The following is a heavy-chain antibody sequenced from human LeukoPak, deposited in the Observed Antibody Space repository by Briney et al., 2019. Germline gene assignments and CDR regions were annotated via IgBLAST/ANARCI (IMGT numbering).Heavy chain of an antibody. CDR3: ARHPKWEQRIRLGDAFDI. Sequence: GGSLRLSCAASGFTFSSYAMHWVRQAPGKGLEYVSAISSNGGSTYYANSVKGRFTISRDNSKNTLYLQMGSLRAEDMAVYYCARHPKWEQRIRLGDAFDIWGQGTMVTVSS. CDR1: GFTFSSYA. V-gene: IGHV3-64*01. J-gene: IGHJ3*02. CDR2: ISSNGGST. D-gene: IGHD1-26*01.